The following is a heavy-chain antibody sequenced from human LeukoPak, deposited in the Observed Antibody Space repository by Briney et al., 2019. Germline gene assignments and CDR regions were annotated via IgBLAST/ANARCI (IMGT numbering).Heavy chain of an antibody. CDR2: IYTSGSI. CDR3: AREVYGSGIYYYYYGMDV. V-gene: IGHV4-4*07. CDR1: GGSISSYY. J-gene: IGHJ6*02. Sequence: SETLSLTCTVSGGSISSYYWSWIRQPAGKGLEWIGRIYTSGSINYNPSLKSRVTMSVDTSKNQFSLKLSSVTAADTAVYYCAREVYGSGIYYYYYGMDVWGQGTTVTVSS. D-gene: IGHD3-10*01.